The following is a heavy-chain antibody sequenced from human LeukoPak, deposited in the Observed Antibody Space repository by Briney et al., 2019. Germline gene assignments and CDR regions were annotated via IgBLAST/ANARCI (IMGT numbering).Heavy chain of an antibody. CDR1: GGSISSGDYY. CDR3: AREYYDILTGYSRVGWFDP. J-gene: IGHJ5*02. Sequence: SQTLSLTCTVSGGSISSGDYYWSWIRQPPGKGLEWIGYIYYSGSTYYNPSLKSRVTISVDRSKNQFSLKLSSVTAADTAVYYCAREYYDILTGYSRVGWFDPWGQGTLVTVSS. CDR2: IYYSGST. V-gene: IGHV4-30-4*01. D-gene: IGHD3-9*01.